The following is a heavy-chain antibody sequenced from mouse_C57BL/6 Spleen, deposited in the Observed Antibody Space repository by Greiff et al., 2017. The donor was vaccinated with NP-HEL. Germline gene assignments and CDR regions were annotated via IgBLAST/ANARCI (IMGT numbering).Heavy chain of an antibody. CDR2: FHPYNDDI. V-gene: IGHV1-47*01. CDR1: GYTFTTYA. Sequence: QVQLMQSGAELVKPGVSVKMSCKASGYTFTTYAIEWMKQNHGKSLEWIGYFHPYNDDIKYNEKFKGKATLTVEKSYSTVYLEISRLTSDDSAVCYCATNFYYFDYWGQGTTLTVSA. CDR3: ATNFYYFDY. J-gene: IGHJ2*01. D-gene: IGHD4-1*02.